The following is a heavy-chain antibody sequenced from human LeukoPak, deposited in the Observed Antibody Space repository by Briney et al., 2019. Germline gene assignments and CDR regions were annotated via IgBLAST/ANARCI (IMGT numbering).Heavy chain of an antibody. V-gene: IGHV4-39*01. D-gene: IGHD3-10*01. Sequence: KPSGTPSLPCTVSGGSISSSSYYWGWVRPPPGEGLGWIGGIYYSGSTYYNPSLKSRVTISVDTSKNQFSLKLSSVTAADTAVYYCARHTSFRRSGSYGYWGQGTLVTVSS. CDR3: ARHTSFRRSGSYGY. CDR1: GGSISSSSYY. J-gene: IGHJ4*02. CDR2: IYYSGST.